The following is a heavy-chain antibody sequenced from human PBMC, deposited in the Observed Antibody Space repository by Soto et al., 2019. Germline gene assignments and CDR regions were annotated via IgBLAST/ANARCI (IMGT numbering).Heavy chain of an antibody. CDR2: INPNGGST. CDR1: GYTFTTYY. D-gene: IGHD2-15*01. CDR3: ARAGYCSGGTCFHGNCDY. Sequence: QVQLVQSGAEVKRPGASVKVCCKASGYTFTTYYMHWVRQAPGQGLEWLGIINPNGGSTTYAQKFQGRVTMTRDTSTSTVYLELSSLRSEDTAVYYCARAGYCSGGTCFHGNCDYWGQGTLVTVSA. J-gene: IGHJ4*02. V-gene: IGHV1-46*01.